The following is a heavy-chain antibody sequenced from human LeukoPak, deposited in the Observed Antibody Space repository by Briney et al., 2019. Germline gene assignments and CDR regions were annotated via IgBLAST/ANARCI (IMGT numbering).Heavy chain of an antibody. CDR1: GFTVSSNY. Sequence: GGSLRLSCAASGFTVSSNYMSWVRQAPGKGLEWVSLIYSGGSTYYADSVKGRFTISRDNSKNTLYLQMNSLRAEDTAVYYCARMTKYYYGSGSRGDYFDYWGQGTLVTVSS. V-gene: IGHV3-53*01. J-gene: IGHJ4*02. D-gene: IGHD3-10*01. CDR2: IYSGGST. CDR3: ARMTKYYYGSGSRGDYFDY.